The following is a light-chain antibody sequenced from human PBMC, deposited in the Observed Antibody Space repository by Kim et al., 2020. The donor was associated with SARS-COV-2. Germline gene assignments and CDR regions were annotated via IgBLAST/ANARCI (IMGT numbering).Light chain of an antibody. CDR3: QHYNNWPLT. J-gene: IGKJ4*01. CDR1: QSVSSN. CDR2: GAS. Sequence: VAPGERATLSRRARQSVSSNLAWYQQKPGQTPRLLIYGASTRATDIPARFSGSGSGTEFTLTISSLQSEDFAVYYCQHYNNWPLTFGGGTKVDIK. V-gene: IGKV3-15*01.